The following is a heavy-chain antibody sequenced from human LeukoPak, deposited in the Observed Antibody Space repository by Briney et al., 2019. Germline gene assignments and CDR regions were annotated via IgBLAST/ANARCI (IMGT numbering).Heavy chain of an antibody. CDR3: ARLGGYDQGPSDY. D-gene: IGHD5-12*01. Sequence: PSETLSLTCTVSGGSISGYFWSWIRQPPGKGLEWIGYIHYSGTTNYNPSLKSRVTISVDTSKNQFSLKLSSVTAADTAVYYCARLGGYDQGPSDYWGQGTLVTVSS. V-gene: IGHV4-59*08. CDR1: GGSISGYF. CDR2: IHYSGTT. J-gene: IGHJ4*02.